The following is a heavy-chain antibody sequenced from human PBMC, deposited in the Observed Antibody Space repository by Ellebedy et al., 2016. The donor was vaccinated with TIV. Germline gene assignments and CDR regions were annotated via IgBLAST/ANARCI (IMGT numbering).Heavy chain of an antibody. J-gene: IGHJ4*02. V-gene: IGHV3-74*01. Sequence: GGSLRLSCAASGFTFSRYWMHWIRQVPGKGLVWVSHIKSDDSTTNYADSVKGRFTISRDNAKNSLYLQMNSLRAEDTAVYYCARTARTADYWGQGVLVTVSS. D-gene: IGHD2-8*02. CDR3: ARTARTADY. CDR2: IKSDDSTT. CDR1: GFTFSRYW.